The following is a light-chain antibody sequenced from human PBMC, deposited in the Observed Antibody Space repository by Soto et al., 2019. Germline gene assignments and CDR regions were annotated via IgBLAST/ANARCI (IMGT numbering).Light chain of an antibody. J-gene: IGKJ1*01. CDR3: QHYNSYSEA. CDR2: DAS. V-gene: IGKV3-15*01. Sequence: DIVITQTPLSLPVTPVEPASISCRSSQSVSSNLAWYHQRPGQAPRLLIYDASTRATGIPARFSGSGSGTEFTLTISSLQPDDFATYYCQHYNSYSEAFGQGTKVDIK. CDR1: QSVSSN.